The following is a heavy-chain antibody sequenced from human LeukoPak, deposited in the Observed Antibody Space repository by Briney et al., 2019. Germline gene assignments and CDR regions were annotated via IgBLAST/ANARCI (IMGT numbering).Heavy chain of an antibody. V-gene: IGHV1-2*02. CDR1: GYTFTGYY. CDR3: ARISSQLYAFDI. CDR2: INPNSGGT. J-gene: IGHJ3*02. Sequence: ASVKVSCKASGYTFTGYYMHWLRQAPGQGLEWMGWINPNSGGTNYAQKFQGRVTMTRDTSISTAYMELSRLRSDDTAVYYCARISSQLYAFDIWGQGTMVTVSS. D-gene: IGHD2-2*01.